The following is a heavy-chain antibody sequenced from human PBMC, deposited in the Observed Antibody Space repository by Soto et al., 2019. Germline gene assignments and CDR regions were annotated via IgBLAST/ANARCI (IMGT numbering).Heavy chain of an antibody. Sequence: GGSLRLSCAASGFTFSSYSMNWVRQAPGKGLEWVSYISSSSSTIYYADSVKGRFTISRDNAKNSLYLQMNSLRAEDTAVYYCARDLTYYDFWSGYYTSRWNWFDPWGQGTLVTVSS. J-gene: IGHJ5*02. CDR1: GFTFSSYS. D-gene: IGHD3-3*01. CDR2: ISSSSSTI. CDR3: ARDLTYYDFWSGYYTSRWNWFDP. V-gene: IGHV3-48*01.